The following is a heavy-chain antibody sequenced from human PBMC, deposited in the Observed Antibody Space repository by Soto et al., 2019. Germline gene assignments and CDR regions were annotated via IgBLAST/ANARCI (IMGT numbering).Heavy chain of an antibody. V-gene: IGHV3-23*01. CDR2: ISDSGDST. D-gene: IGHD3-22*01. Sequence: GESLKLSYEASGFTFSSYAMSWVRRTPGKGLEWVSAISDSGDSTYYADSVKGRFTISRDNSKNTLYLQMNSLRAEDTAVYYCAKAAYYYDSSGYPPLGDYWGQGT. J-gene: IGHJ4*02. CDR1: GFTFSSYA. CDR3: AKAAYYYDSSGYPPLGDY.